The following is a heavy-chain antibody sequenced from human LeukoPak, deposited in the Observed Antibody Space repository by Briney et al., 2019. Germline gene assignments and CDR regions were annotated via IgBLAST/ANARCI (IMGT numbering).Heavy chain of an antibody. J-gene: IGHJ4*02. CDR2: IYSGGST. V-gene: IGHV3-66*01. Sequence: PGGSLRLSCAASGFTVSRNYMSWVRQAPGKGLEWVSVIYSGGSTYYADSVKGRFTISRDNSKNTLYLQMNSLRAEDTAVYYCAREWGYGDPFGFFDYWGQGTLVTVSS. CDR3: AREWGYGDPFGFFDY. CDR1: GFTVSRNY. D-gene: IGHD4-17*01.